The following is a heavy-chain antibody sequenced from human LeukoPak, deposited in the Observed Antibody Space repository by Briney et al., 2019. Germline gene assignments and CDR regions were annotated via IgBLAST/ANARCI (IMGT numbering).Heavy chain of an antibody. D-gene: IGHD5-12*01. Sequence: GASVKVSCKASGYIFTDSYIHWVRQAPGQGLEWMGWINPNSGGTNYAQNFQGRVTMTRETSISTAYMELSRLRSDDTAVYYCARGQSGISEYSGYDYFDYWGQGPLVTVSS. J-gene: IGHJ4*02. CDR1: GYIFTDSY. CDR3: ARGQSGISEYSGYDYFDY. V-gene: IGHV1-2*02. CDR2: INPNSGGT.